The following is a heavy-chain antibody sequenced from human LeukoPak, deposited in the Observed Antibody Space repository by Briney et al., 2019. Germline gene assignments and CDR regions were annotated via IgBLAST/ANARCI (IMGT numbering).Heavy chain of an antibody. J-gene: IGHJ4*02. CDR3: ARHTTPIPGGYFDY. CDR2: IYYSGST. Sequence: SETLSLTXTVSGGSISSSSYYWGWIRQPPGKGLEWMGSIYYSGSTHYNPSLKSRVTISVDTSKNQFSLKLSSVTAADTAVYYCARHTTPIPGGYFDYWGQGTLVAVSS. V-gene: IGHV4-39*01. D-gene: IGHD1-26*01. CDR1: GGSISSSSYY.